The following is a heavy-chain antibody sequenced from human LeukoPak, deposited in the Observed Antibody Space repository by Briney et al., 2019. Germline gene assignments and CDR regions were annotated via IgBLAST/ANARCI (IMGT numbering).Heavy chain of an antibody. V-gene: IGHV3-23*01. CDR1: GFTFSSYA. D-gene: IGHD1-14*01. Sequence: GGSLRLSCAASGFTFSSYAMTWVRRAPGKGLEWVSAISGNGPNTYYADSAMGRFTISRDNSHNTLYLQMNSLRAEDTALYYCAKHLSGSRAFDYWGQGALVTVSS. CDR3: AKHLSGSRAFDY. J-gene: IGHJ4*02. CDR2: ISGNGPNT.